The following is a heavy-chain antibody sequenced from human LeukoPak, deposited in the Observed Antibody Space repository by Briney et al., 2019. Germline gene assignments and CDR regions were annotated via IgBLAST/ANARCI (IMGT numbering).Heavy chain of an antibody. CDR3: ARVTVTTDFYWYFDL. CDR2: INSDGSST. D-gene: IGHD4-17*01. CDR1: GFTFSSYW. J-gene: IGHJ2*01. Sequence: GGSLRLSCAASGFTFSSYWMHWVRQAPGKGRVWVSRINSDGSSTSYADSVKGRFTISRDNAKNTLYLQMNSLRAEDTAVYYCARVTVTTDFYWYFDLWGRGTLVTVSS. V-gene: IGHV3-74*01.